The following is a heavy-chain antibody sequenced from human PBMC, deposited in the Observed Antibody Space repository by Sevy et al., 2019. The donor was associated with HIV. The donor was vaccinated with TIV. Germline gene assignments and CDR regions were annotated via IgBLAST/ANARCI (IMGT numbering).Heavy chain of an antibody. CDR1: GFTFSDYY. CDR2: ISSSSYT. CDR3: ARDEDYYGSGSYYADV. D-gene: IGHD3-10*01. V-gene: IGHV3-11*06. J-gene: IGHJ6*04. Sequence: GESLKIACAASGFTFSDYYMSWIRQAPGKGLEWVSYISSSSYTNYAVSAKGRFTISRDNAKNSLYLQMNSLRAEDTAVYYCARDEDYYGSGSYYADVWGKGTTVTVSS.